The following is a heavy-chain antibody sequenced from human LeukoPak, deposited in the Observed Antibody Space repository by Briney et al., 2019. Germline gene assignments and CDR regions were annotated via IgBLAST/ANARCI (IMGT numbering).Heavy chain of an antibody. V-gene: IGHV1-69*13. D-gene: IGHD1-14*01. CDR1: GYTLTELS. J-gene: IGHJ4*02. CDR3: ARETSGMWQPADY. CDR2: IIPIFGTA. Sequence: SVKVSCKVSGYTLTELSMHWVRQAPGQGLEWMGGIIPIFGTANYAQKFQGRVTITADESTSTAYMELSSLRSEDTAVYYCARETSGMWQPADYWGQGTLVTVSS.